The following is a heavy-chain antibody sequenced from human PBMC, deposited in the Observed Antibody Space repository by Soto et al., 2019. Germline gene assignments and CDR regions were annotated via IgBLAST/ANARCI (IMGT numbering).Heavy chain of an antibody. CDR2: VSYIGT. J-gene: IGHJ4*02. CDR1: GGSISTYY. Sequence: ETLSLTCPVSGGSISTYYWSWIRQSPGKGLEMIGYVSYIGTIYNPSLRSRLTISLDTSRNQFSLEFSSVTAADTAVYYCARMPFTGTNPPFDYWGRGILVTVSS. D-gene: IGHD2-8*02. CDR3: ARMPFTGTNPPFDY. V-gene: IGHV4-59*01.